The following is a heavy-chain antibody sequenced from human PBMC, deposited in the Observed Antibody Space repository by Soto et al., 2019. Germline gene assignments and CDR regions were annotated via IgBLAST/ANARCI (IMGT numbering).Heavy chain of an antibody. CDR1: GFTFSSYW. D-gene: IGHD3-10*01. CDR2: IKQDGSEK. V-gene: IGHV3-7*05. Sequence: GGSLRLSCAASGFTFSSYWMSWVRQAPGKGLEWVANIKQDGSEKYYVDSVKGRFTISRDNAKNSLYLQMNSLRAEDTAVYYCARDLRLLWFGELFVGDAFDIWGQGTMVTVSS. CDR3: ARDLRLLWFGELFVGDAFDI. J-gene: IGHJ3*02.